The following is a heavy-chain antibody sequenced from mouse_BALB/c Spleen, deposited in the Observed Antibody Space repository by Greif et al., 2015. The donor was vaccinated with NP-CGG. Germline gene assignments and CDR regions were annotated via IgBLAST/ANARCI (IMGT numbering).Heavy chain of an antibody. CDR1: GYTFTSYV. CDR3: ARKFITTATFDY. D-gene: IGHD1-2*01. J-gene: IGHJ2*01. CDR2: INPYNDGT. V-gene: IGHV1-14*01. Sequence: EVQVVESGPELVKPEASVKMSCKASGYTFTSYVMHWVKQKPGQGLEWIGYINPYNDGTKYNEKFKGKATLTSDKSSSTAYMELSSLTSEDSAVYYCARKFITTATFDYWGQCTTLTVSS.